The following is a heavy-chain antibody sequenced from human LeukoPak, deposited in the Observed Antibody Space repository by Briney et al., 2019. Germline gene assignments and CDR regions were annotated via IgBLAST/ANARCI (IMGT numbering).Heavy chain of an antibody. J-gene: IGHJ4*02. CDR2: INPSGGST. D-gene: IGHD6-13*01. Sequence: GASVKVSCKASGYTFTSYYMHWVRQAPGQGLEWMGIINPSGGSTSYAQKFQGRVTMTRDTSTSTVYMELSSLRSEDTAVYYCAGDRQQLGTGLLFWGQGTLVTVSS. CDR1: GYTFTSYY. CDR3: AGDRQQLGTGLLF. V-gene: IGHV1-46*01.